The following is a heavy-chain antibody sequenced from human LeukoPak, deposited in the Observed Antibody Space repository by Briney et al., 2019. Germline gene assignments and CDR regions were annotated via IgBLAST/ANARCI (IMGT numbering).Heavy chain of an antibody. V-gene: IGHV1-69*05. CDR3: ARDKGYCSSTSCFYYMDV. J-gene: IGHJ6*03. CDR1: GGTFSSYA. D-gene: IGHD2-2*01. Sequence: SVKVSCKASGGTFSSYAVSWVRQAPGQGPEWMGGIIPMFGTPNYAQKFQGRVTITTDESTSTAYMELSSLRSEDTAVYYCARDKGYCSSTSCFYYMDVWAKGTTVTVSS. CDR2: IIPMFGTP.